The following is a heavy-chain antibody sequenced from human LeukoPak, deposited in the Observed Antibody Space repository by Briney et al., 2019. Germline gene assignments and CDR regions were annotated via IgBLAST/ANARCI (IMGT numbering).Heavy chain of an antibody. CDR3: ARGDGYNFFDS. V-gene: IGHV3-53*01. CDR2: FYKGGNT. Sequence: QTGGSLRLSCAASGFTVSSNYMSWVRQAPGKGLEWVSVFYKGGNTYYADSVKGRFTISRDNSKNTVSLQMNSLRVEDTAVYYCARGDGYNFFDSWGRGTLVTVSS. D-gene: IGHD5-24*01. CDR1: GFTVSSNY. J-gene: IGHJ4*02.